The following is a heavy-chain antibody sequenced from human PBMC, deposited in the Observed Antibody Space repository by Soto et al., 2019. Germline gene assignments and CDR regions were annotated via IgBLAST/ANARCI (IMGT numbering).Heavy chain of an antibody. CDR2: IVVGSDNT. CDR3: ARLPPGYSYGHYYYYGMDV. V-gene: IGHV1-58*02. Sequence: SVKVSCKTSGFTFTSSAIQWVRQARGQRLEWIGWIVVGSDNTNYSPSFQGHVTISADKSISTAYLQWSSLKASDTAMYYCARLPPGYSYGHYYYYGMDVWGQGTTVTVSS. D-gene: IGHD5-18*01. CDR1: GFTFTSSA. J-gene: IGHJ6*02.